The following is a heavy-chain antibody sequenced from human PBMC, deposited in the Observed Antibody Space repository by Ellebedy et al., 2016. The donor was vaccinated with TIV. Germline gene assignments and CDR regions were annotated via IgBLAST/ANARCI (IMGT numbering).Heavy chain of an antibody. D-gene: IGHD4-23*01. J-gene: IGHJ5*02. V-gene: IGHV3-48*01. CDR2: ISGSAGPV. CDR1: GLNLSDYT. CDR3: AKGDNDYGGKFELNWFDL. Sequence: GESLKISXAASGLNLSDYTMNWVRQAPGKGLEWISYISGSAGPVHYADSVKGRFTISRDKAKNLLYLEMNSLRADDTAVYYCAKGDNDYGGKFELNWFDLWGQGSLVTVSS.